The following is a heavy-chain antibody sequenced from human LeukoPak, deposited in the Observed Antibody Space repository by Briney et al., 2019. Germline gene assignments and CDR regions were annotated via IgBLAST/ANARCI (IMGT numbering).Heavy chain of an antibody. CDR1: GFTFSIYT. D-gene: IGHD6-6*01. J-gene: IGHJ4*02. Sequence: GGSLRLSCAASGFTFSIYTIHWVRQAPGKGLEWVSAISGSGGSTYYADSVKGRFTISRDNSKNRLYLQMNSLRAEDTAVYYCATASIAARHDYWGQGTLVTVSS. CDR3: ATASIAARHDY. CDR2: ISGSGGST. V-gene: IGHV3-23*01.